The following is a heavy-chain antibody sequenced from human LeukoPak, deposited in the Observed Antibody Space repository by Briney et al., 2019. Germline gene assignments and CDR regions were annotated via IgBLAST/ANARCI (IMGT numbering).Heavy chain of an antibody. Sequence: SETLSLTCTVSGGSISSYYWSWIRQPPGKGLEWIGYIYYSGRTNYNPSLKSRVTLSVDTSKNQFSLKLSSVTAADTAVYYCAKENSVYGMDIWGQGTTVTVSS. CDR1: GGSISSYY. V-gene: IGHV4-59*01. J-gene: IGHJ6*02. CDR3: AKENSVYGMDI. D-gene: IGHD5/OR15-5a*01. CDR2: IYYSGRT.